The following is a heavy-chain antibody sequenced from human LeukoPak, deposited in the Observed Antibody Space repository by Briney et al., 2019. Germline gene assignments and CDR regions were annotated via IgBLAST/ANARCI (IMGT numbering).Heavy chain of an antibody. CDR2: TYYRSKWYN. CDR3: AREAVVTRFDY. D-gene: IGHD2-21*02. J-gene: IGHJ4*02. V-gene: IGHV6-1*01. CDR1: GDSVSTNSAA. Sequence: SQTLSLTCAISGDSVSTNSAAWNWIRHSPSRGIEWLGRTYYRSKWYNDNAVSVKGRITINPDTSKNQFSLQLNSVTPEDTAVYYCAREAVVTRFDYWGQGTLVTVSS.